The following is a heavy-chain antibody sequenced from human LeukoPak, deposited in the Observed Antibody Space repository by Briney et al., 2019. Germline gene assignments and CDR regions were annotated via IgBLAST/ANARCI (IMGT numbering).Heavy chain of an antibody. CDR3: AFPAHHWLVRGAFDI. Sequence: GGSLRLSCAASGFAFSSYGMSWVRQAPGKGLEWVSDISGTGGNTYYAESVKGRFTISRDNSKNTLYLQVNSLRAEDTAIYYCAFPAHHWLVRGAFDIWGQGTMVTVSS. V-gene: IGHV3-23*01. J-gene: IGHJ3*02. CDR1: GFAFSSYG. D-gene: IGHD6-19*01. CDR2: ISGTGGNT.